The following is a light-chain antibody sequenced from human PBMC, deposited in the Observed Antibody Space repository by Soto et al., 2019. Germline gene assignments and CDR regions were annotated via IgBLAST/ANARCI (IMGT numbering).Light chain of an antibody. CDR2: KAS. Sequence: DIQMTQSPSTLSASVGDRVTITCRASQSISDWLAWYQQKPGKAPKLLIYKASSLQSGVPSRFSGSGSGTELTLTISSLQPDDFATYYCQQYNAFSRTFGQGTTVEV. V-gene: IGKV1-5*03. J-gene: IGKJ1*01. CDR1: QSISDW. CDR3: QQYNAFSRT.